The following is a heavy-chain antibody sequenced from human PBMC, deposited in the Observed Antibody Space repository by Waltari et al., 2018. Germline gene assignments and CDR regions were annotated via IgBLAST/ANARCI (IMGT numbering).Heavy chain of an antibody. Sequence: EVQLVESGGGLVQPGGSLRLSCAASGFTFSSYWMSWVRQAPGKGLEWVANIKQDGSEKYEVDSVKGRFTISRVNAKNSLYLQMNSLRAEDTAVYYCARDSGYYDSSGYYLPWGQGTLVTVSS. CDR2: IKQDGSEK. J-gene: IGHJ4*02. D-gene: IGHD3-22*01. V-gene: IGHV3-7*03. CDR1: GFTFSSYW. CDR3: ARDSGYYDSSGYYLP.